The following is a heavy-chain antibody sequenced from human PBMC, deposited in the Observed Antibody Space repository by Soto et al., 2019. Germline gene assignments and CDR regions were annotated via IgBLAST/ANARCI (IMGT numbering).Heavy chain of an antibody. CDR1: GFTFSSYG. D-gene: IGHD2-21*02. CDR2: IWYDGSNK. V-gene: IGHV3-33*01. J-gene: IGHJ4*02. CDR3: ARDAVVTASFVY. Sequence: QVQLVESGGGVVQPGRSLRLSCAASGFTFSSYGMHWVRQAPGKGLEWVAVIWYDGSNKYYADSVKGRITISRDNSKNSRYLQMNSLIAEDTAVYLWARDAVVTASFVYWGQVTLVTVSS.